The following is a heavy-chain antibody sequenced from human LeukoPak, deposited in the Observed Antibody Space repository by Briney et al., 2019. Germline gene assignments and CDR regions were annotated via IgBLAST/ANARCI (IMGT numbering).Heavy chain of an antibody. Sequence: GGSLRLSCEASGFTVSANYMSWVRQPPGKGLEWVSAIYSGGSTYYADSVKGRFTTSRDNSKNTLYLQMNSLRAEDTAVYYCAKDRKDQGRSPRAYPDAFDIWGQGTMVTVSS. J-gene: IGHJ3*02. CDR1: GFTVSANY. V-gene: IGHV3-66*01. CDR3: AKDRKDQGRSPRAYPDAFDI. D-gene: IGHD1-14*01. CDR2: IYSGGST.